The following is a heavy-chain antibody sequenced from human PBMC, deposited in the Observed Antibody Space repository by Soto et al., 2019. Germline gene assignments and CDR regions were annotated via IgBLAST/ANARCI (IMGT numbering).Heavy chain of an antibody. CDR3: ARESEDLTSNFDY. V-gene: IGHV3-21*06. CDR2: ISSTTNYI. CDR1: GFTFTRDS. J-gene: IGHJ4*02. Sequence: GGSLRLSCAASGFTFTRDSMNWVRQAPGKGLEWVSSISSTTNYIYYGDSMKGRFTISRDNAKNSLYLEMNSLRAEDTAVYYCARESEDLTSNFDYWGQGTLVTVSS.